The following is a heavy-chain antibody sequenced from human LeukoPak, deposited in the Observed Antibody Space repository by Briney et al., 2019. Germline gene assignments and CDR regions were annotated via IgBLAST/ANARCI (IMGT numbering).Heavy chain of an antibody. CDR2: ISAYNGNT. D-gene: IGHD2-15*01. Sequence: ASVKVSCKASGYTFTSYGISWVRQAPGQGLEWMGWISAYNGNTNYAQKLQGRVTMTTDTSTSTAYMELRSLRSDDTAVYYCARDSVVVVAAYYYYYGMDVWGQETTVTVSS. CDR3: ARDSVVVVAAYYYYYGMDV. J-gene: IGHJ6*02. CDR1: GYTFTSYG. V-gene: IGHV1-18*01.